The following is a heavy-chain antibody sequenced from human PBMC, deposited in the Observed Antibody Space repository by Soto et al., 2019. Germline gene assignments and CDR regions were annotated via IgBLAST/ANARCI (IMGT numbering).Heavy chain of an antibody. CDR3: ASPNCSSTSCHDDFWSGPRAFDI. J-gene: IGHJ3*02. V-gene: IGHV3-11*04. CDR1: GFTFSDYY. CDR2: ISSSGGSI. Sequence: PGGSLRLSCAASGFTFSDYYMSWIRQAPGKGLERISYISSSGGSIYYADSVKGRFTISRDNAKNSLYLQMNSLRAEDTAVYYCASPNCSSTSCHDDFWSGPRAFDIWGQGTMVTVSS. D-gene: IGHD2-2*01.